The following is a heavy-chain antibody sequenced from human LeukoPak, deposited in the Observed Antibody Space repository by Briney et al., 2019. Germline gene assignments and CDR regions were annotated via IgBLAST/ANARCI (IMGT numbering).Heavy chain of an antibody. D-gene: IGHD6-19*01. J-gene: IGHJ4*02. CDR1: GGSISSSSYY. CDR2: IYYSGST. V-gene: IGHV4-39*07. CDR3: ARSIAVADGEFDY. Sequence: SETLSLTCTVSGGSISSSSYYWGWIRQPPGKGLEWIGSIYYSGSTYYNPSLKSRVTISVDTSKNQFSLKLSSVTAADTAVYYCARSIAVADGEFDYWGQGTLVTVSS.